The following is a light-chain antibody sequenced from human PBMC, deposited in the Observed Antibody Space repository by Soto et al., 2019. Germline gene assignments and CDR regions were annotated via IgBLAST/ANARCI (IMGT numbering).Light chain of an antibody. J-gene: IGKJ2*01. Sequence: EIVMTQSPANLSVSPGDRATLPCRASQSVSSNLAWYQQKPGQGPRLLIYGASTRATGIPARFSGSGSGTEFTLTISSLQSEDFAVSYCQQYNKWPPYTFGQGTKVEIK. CDR2: GAS. CDR1: QSVSSN. CDR3: QQYNKWPPYT. V-gene: IGKV3-15*01.